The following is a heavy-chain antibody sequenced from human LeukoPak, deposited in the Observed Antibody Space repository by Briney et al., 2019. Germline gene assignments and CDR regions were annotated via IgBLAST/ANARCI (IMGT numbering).Heavy chain of an antibody. CDR2: INCKTATT. CDR3: ARSGSSTSCPRDY. Sequence: ASVKVSCKTSGYTFSDYNIQWVRQAPGQGLEWMGWINCKTATTTYAEKFQGRVTVTRDTSIATVYMELTSLRSEDTAVYYCARSGSSTSCPRDYWGQGTLVTVAS. D-gene: IGHD2-2*01. CDR1: GYTFSDYN. V-gene: IGHV1-2*02. J-gene: IGHJ4*02.